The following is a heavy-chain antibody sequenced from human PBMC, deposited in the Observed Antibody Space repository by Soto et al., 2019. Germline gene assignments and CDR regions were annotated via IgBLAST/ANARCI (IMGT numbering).Heavy chain of an antibody. CDR2: IYYTGST. Sequence: PSETLSLTCRVSVASIRSGCYYCSWLRQSPGKGLEWIVHIYYTGSTFYSPSLKSRLTISLDTSKNQFSLDLRSVTAADTAMYYCARIEMASIKWGRGTLVTVSS. J-gene: IGHJ4*02. V-gene: IGHV4-31*03. CDR1: VASIRSGCYY. CDR3: ARIEMASIK.